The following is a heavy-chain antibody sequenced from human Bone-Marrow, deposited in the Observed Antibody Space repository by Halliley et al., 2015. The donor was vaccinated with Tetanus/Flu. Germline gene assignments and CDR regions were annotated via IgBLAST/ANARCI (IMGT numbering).Heavy chain of an antibody. CDR2: IGASRSIT. CDR1: GFSFSTYE. D-gene: IGHD1-26*01. CDR3: ASGPEFSGRPVY. Sequence: SLRLSCAASGFSFSTYEMLWVRQPPGKGLEWISYIGASRSITQYADSVKGRFTISRDNAKNSLSLQMESLRAEDTAVYYCASGPEFSGRPVYWGQGTLVTISP. J-gene: IGHJ4*02. V-gene: IGHV3-48*03.